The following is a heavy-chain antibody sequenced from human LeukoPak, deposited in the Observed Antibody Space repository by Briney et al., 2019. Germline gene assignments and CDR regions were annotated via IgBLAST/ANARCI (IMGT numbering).Heavy chain of an antibody. CDR2: FDPEDGET. V-gene: IGHV1-24*01. CDR3: ATANGIAVAGTAWFDP. CDR1: GYTLTELS. J-gene: IGHJ5*02. Sequence: ASVKVSCKVSGYTLTELSMHWVRQAPGKGLEWMGGFDPEDGETIYAQKFQGRVTMTEDTSTDTAYMELSSLRSEDTAVYYCATANGIAVAGTAWFDPWGQGTLVTVSS. D-gene: IGHD6-19*01.